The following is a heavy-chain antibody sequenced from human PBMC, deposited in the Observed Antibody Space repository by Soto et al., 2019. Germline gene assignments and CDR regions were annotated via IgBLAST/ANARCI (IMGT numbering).Heavy chain of an antibody. V-gene: IGHV3-33*08. CDR3: ARIPQIAVAGTRFGYFDL. D-gene: IGHD6-19*01. J-gene: IGHJ2*01. Sequence: QVQLVESGGGVVQPGRSLRLSCAASGFTFSSYGMRWVRQAPGKGLEWVAVIWYDGSNKYYADSVKGRFTISRDNSKNTLYLQMNSLGAEDTAVYYCARIPQIAVAGTRFGYFDLWGRGTLVTVSS. CDR1: GFTFSSYG. CDR2: IWYDGSNK.